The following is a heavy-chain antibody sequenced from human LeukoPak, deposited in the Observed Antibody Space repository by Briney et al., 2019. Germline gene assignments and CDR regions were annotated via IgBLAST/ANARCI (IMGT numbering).Heavy chain of an antibody. CDR2: INHSGST. CDR1: GGSFSGYY. V-gene: IGHV4-34*01. CDR3: ARDQSRVYDFWSGYYTGEDYYYYMDV. D-gene: IGHD3-3*01. J-gene: IGHJ6*03. Sequence: SETLSLTCAVYGGSFSGYYWSWIRQPPGKGLEWIGEINHSGSTNYNPSLKSRVTISVDTSKNQFSLKLSSVTAADTAVYYCARDQSRVYDFWSGYYTGEDYYYYMDVWGKGTTVTVSS.